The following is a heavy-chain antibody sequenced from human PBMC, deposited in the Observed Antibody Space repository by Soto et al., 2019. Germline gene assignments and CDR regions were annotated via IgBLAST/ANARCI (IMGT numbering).Heavy chain of an antibody. V-gene: IGHV3-9*01. CDR1: GFTFDDYA. J-gene: IGHJ6*03. D-gene: IGHD2-2*01. CDR2: ISWNSGSI. Sequence: PGGSLRLSCAASGFTFDDYAMHWVRQAPGKGLEWVSGISWNSGSIGYADSVKGRFTISRDNAKNSLYLQMNSLRAEDTALYYCARGCGRASCPYYMEVGGKGPTVTVSS. CDR3: ARGCGRASCPYYMEV.